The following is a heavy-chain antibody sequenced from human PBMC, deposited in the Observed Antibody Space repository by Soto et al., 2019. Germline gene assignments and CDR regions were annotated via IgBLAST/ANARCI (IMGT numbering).Heavy chain of an antibody. J-gene: IGHJ4*02. CDR2: ISGNGGNT. Sequence: EVQMLESGGGLVQPGGFLRLSCAASGITFTSYVMSWVRQAPGKGLEWVSAISGNGGNTYYADSVKGRFTISRDNSKNTLYLQMNSLRAEDTAVYYCAKVPYNSWTNLYFDYWGQGTLVTVSS. D-gene: IGHD6-6*01. V-gene: IGHV3-23*01. CDR1: GITFTSYV. CDR3: AKVPYNSWTNLYFDY.